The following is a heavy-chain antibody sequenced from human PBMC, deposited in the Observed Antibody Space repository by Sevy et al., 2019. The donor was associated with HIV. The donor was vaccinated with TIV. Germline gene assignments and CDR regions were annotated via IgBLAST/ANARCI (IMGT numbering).Heavy chain of an antibody. J-gene: IGHJ5*02. CDR1: GYTFTSYG. V-gene: IGHV1-18*01. Sequence: ASVKVSCKASGYTFTSYGISWVRQAPGQGLEWMGWISAYNGNTNYAQKHQGRVTMTTDTSTSTAYMELRSLRSDDTAVYYCARDRCSSTSCYHNWFDPWGQGTLVTVSS. CDR3: ARDRCSSTSCYHNWFDP. D-gene: IGHD2-2*01. CDR2: ISAYNGNT.